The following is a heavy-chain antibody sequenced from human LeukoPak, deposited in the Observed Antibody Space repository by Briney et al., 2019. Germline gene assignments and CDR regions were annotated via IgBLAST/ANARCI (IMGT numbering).Heavy chain of an antibody. J-gene: IGHJ4*02. CDR1: GLTFSSYG. CDR3: AKPYYYGSRSYMDY. CDR2: ISYDGSNT. D-gene: IGHD3-10*01. V-gene: IGHV3-30*18. Sequence: PGRSLRLSCAASGLTFSSYGMHWVRQAPGKGLEWVAVISYDGSNTYYADSVKGRFTISRDNSKNMLYLQMNSLRAEDTAVYYCAKPYYYGSRSYMDYWGQGTLVTVSS.